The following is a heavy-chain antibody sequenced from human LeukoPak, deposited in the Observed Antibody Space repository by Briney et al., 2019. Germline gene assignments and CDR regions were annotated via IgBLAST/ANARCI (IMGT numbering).Heavy chain of an antibody. V-gene: IGHV3-23*01. CDR2: LSGSGGST. CDR1: GFTFSSYA. J-gene: IGHJ4*02. CDR3: AKGHVRYGDFDY. D-gene: IGHD4-17*01. Sequence: PGGSLRLSCAPSGFTFSSYAMSWVRQAPGKGLEWVSALSGSGGSTYYADSVKGRFTIYRDNSKNTLYLQMNSLRVEDTAVYYCAKGHVRYGDFDYWGQGTLVSVSS.